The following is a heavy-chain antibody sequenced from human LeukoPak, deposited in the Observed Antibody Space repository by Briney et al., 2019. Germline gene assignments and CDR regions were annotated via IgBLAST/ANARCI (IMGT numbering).Heavy chain of an antibody. J-gene: IGHJ4*02. CDR1: GGSISSTTYY. D-gene: IGHD2-21*02. CDR2: MYYSGRT. CDR3: ASYCGGDCFYLDY. V-gene: IGHV4-39*07. Sequence: SETLSLTCTVSGGSISSTTYYWGWIRQPPGKGLQWIGSMYYSGRTYYNSSLKSRVTISVDTSKNQFSLKLSSVTAADTAVYYCASYCGGDCFYLDYWGQGTLVTVSS.